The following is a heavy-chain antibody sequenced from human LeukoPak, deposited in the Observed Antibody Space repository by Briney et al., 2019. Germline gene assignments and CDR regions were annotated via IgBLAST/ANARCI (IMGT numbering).Heavy chain of an antibody. V-gene: IGHV1-18*01. CDR1: GYTFTSYG. CDR3: ARGGSNYVRPYFDY. D-gene: IGHD4-11*01. Sequence: GASVKVSCRASGYTFTSYGISWVRQAPGQGLEWMGWISAYNGNTNYAQKLQGRVTMTTDTSTSTTYMELRSLRSDDTAVYYCARGGSNYVRPYFDYWGQGTLVTVSS. J-gene: IGHJ4*02. CDR2: ISAYNGNT.